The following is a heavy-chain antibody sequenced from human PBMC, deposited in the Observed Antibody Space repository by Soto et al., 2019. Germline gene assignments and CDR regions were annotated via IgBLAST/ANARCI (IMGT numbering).Heavy chain of an antibody. D-gene: IGHD3-3*01. Sequence: ASLKVYWKAAGYTFTGYYMHWVRQAHGQGLEWMGWINPNSGGTNYAQKFQGWVTMTRDTSISTAYMELSRLRSDDTAVYYCARQNLDYDFWSGYLNNYYYYYGMDVWGQGTTVTVSS. J-gene: IGHJ6*02. CDR2: INPNSGGT. V-gene: IGHV1-2*04. CDR1: GYTFTGYY. CDR3: ARQNLDYDFWSGYLNNYYYYYGMDV.